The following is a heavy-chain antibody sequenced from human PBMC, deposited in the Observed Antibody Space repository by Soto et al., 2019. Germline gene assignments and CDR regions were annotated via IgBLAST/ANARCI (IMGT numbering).Heavy chain of an antibody. CDR2: ISSTGETT. D-gene: IGHD3-10*02. CDR3: ARDVRLPDY. V-gene: IGHV3-48*01. CDR1: GFTFSTYS. J-gene: IGHJ4*02. Sequence: EEQLVESGGGLVPPGGSLRLSCAASGFTFSTYSMNWVRQAPGKGLEWVSFISSTGETTYYADSVKGRLTISRDNAKNSLSLQMNSLTAEDTAVYYCARDVRLPDYWGQGTLVTVSS.